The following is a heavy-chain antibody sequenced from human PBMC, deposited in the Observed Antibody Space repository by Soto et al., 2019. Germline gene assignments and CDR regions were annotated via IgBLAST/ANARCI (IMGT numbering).Heavy chain of an antibody. D-gene: IGHD2-15*01. V-gene: IGHV4-39*01. J-gene: IGHJ4*02. CDR2: IYYNGNT. Sequence: SETLSLTCTVSGGSISSSSCYWGWIRLPPGKGLEWIGNIYYNGNTYYNPSLKSGVTISVDTSKSQFSLKLSSVTAADTAVYYCARLRIYCSGGTCYYYFDYWGQGTLVTVSS. CDR3: ARLRIYCSGGTCYYYFDY. CDR1: GGSISSSSCY.